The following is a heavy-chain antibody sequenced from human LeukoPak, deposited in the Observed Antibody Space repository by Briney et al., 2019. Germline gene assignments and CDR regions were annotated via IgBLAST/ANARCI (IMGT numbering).Heavy chain of an antibody. CDR1: GYTFTNYD. CDR2: MNPDNGDT. V-gene: IGHV1-8*01. Sequence: ASVKVSCKASGYTFTNYDINWVRQAAGQGLEWMGEMNPDNGDTVYAQIFRGRVTLTRNTSLMTAYMEVHNLRSEDTAVYYCARGRLGGFDIWGQGTLVTVSS. CDR3: ARGRLGGFDI. J-gene: IGHJ4*02. D-gene: IGHD3-9*01.